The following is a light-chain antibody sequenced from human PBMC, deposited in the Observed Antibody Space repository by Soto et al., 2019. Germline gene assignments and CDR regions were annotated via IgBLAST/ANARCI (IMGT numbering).Light chain of an antibody. CDR3: GAYDGRLGARL. Sequence: QSVLTQPPSVSAAPGQKVTISCSGSSSNIGNNYVSWYQQLPGKAPKLLIYDNDKRPSEIPDRFSGSKSGTSATLGITGLQTGDEADYYCGAYDGRLGARLFGAGTKLTVL. CDR1: SSNIGNNY. J-gene: IGLJ2*01. CDR2: DND. V-gene: IGLV1-51*01.